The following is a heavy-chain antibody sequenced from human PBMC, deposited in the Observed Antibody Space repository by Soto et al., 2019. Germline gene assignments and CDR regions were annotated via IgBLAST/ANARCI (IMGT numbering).Heavy chain of an antibody. Sequence: GGSLRLSCAASGFTFSSYEMNWVRQAPGKGLEWVSYISSSGSTIYYADSVKGRFTISRDNAKNSLYLQMNSLRAEDTAVYYCARVDNLRPGATAAGLSYGMDVWGQVTTVTVSS. CDR2: ISSSGSTI. CDR3: ARVDNLRPGATAAGLSYGMDV. CDR1: GFTFSSYE. J-gene: IGHJ6*02. V-gene: IGHV3-48*03. D-gene: IGHD6-13*01.